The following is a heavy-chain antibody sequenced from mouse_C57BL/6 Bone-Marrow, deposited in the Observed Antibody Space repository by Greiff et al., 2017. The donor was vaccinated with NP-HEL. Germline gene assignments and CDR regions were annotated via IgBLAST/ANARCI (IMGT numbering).Heavy chain of an antibody. D-gene: IGHD2-1*01. Sequence: VQLQHPGAELVKPGASVKLSCKASGYTFTSYWMHWVKQRPGRGLEWIGRIDPEDGDTEYAPKFQGKATMTADTSSNTAYLQLSSLTSEDTAVYYCTTGGNYGDWYFDVWGTGTTVTVSS. V-gene: IGHV14-1*01. J-gene: IGHJ1*03. CDR1: GYTFTSYW. CDR3: TTGGNYGDWYFDV. CDR2: IDPEDGDT.